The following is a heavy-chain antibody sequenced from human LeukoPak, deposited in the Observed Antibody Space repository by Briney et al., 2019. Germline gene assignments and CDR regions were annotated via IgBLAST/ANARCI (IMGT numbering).Heavy chain of an antibody. CDR2: ITENGGTT. V-gene: IGHV3-23*01. Sequence: PGGSLRLSCAASGFTFSTYAMSWVRQAPGKGLEWVSSITENGGTTYYADSVKGRFTISRDNSKSTLYLQMHTLRAEDTALYYCANHARPSGHYNFFDYWGQGTLLTVSS. CDR3: ANHARPSGHYNFFDY. CDR1: GFTFSTYA. J-gene: IGHJ4*02. D-gene: IGHD3-22*01.